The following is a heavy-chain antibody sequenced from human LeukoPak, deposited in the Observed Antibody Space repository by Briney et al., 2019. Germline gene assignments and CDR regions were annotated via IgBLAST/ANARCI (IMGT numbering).Heavy chain of an antibody. CDR3: ALIPYILTGYYNADY. CDR1: GFTFYDDV. J-gene: IGHJ4*02. V-gene: IGHV3-43*02. Sequence: PGGSLRLSCAASGFTFYDDVMHCGRHAPGKGLEWVSLISGDGGITYYEDSVKGRITISRDNSKNSMYLQVNSLRTEDTALYYCALIPYILTGYYNADYWGQGTLVTVSS. CDR2: ISGDGGIT. D-gene: IGHD3-9*01.